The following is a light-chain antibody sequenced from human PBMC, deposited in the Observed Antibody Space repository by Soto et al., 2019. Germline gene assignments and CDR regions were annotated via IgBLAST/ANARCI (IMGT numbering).Light chain of an antibody. CDR3: SSYTSSSTYV. CDR1: SSDVGGYNY. CDR2: YVS. J-gene: IGLJ1*01. Sequence: QSVLTQPASVSGSPGQSITISCTGTSSDVGGYNYVSWYQQHPGKAPKLMIYYVSNRPSGFSNRFSGSKSGNTASLTISGLQAEDEADYYCSSYTSSSTYVFGTGTKLTVL. V-gene: IGLV2-14*01.